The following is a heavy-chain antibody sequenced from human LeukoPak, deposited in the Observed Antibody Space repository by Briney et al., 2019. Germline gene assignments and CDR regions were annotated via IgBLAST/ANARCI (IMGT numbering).Heavy chain of an antibody. CDR2: IYTSGST. V-gene: IGHV4-4*07. CDR1: GGSISSYY. CDR3: ARARSEVVPAAIRYYYYYYMDV. Sequence: SETLSLTCTVSGGSISSYYWSWIRQPAGKGLEWIGRIYTSGSTNYNPSLKSRVTISVDTSKNQFSLKLSSVTAADTAVYYCARARSEVVPAAIRYYYYYYMDVWGKGTTVTVSS. D-gene: IGHD2-2*01. J-gene: IGHJ6*03.